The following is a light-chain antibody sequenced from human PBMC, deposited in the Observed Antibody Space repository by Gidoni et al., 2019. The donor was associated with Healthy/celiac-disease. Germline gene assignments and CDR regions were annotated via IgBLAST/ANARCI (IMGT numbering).Light chain of an antibody. J-gene: IGKJ4*01. CDR3: QRYNSAPPT. Sequence: DIQMTPSPYSLSASVGDRVNITCRASQGISNYLAWYQQKPGKVPKLLIYAASTLQSGVPSRFSVSGSGTGFTLTISSLQPEDVATSYCQRYNSAPPTFGGGTKVEIK. V-gene: IGKV1-27*01. CDR2: AAS. CDR1: QGISNY.